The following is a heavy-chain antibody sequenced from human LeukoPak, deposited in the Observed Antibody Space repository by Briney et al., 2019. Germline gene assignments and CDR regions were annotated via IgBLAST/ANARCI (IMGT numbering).Heavy chain of an antibody. CDR2: IRYDGSNK. J-gene: IGHJ4*02. CDR1: GFTFSSYG. Sequence: GGSLRLSCAASGFTFSSYGMHWVRQAPGKGLEWVAFIRYDGSNKYYADSVKGRFTISRDNSKNSLYLQMNSLRAEDTAVYYCASNSPVWLRVPRFDYWGQGTLVTVSS. V-gene: IGHV3-30*02. D-gene: IGHD2-21*01. CDR3: ASNSPVWLRVPRFDY.